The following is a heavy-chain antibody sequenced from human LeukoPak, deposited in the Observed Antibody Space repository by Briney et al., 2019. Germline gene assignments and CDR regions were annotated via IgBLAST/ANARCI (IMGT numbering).Heavy chain of an antibody. J-gene: IGHJ4*02. CDR3: AIGSYCSGGSCYPLFDY. D-gene: IGHD2-15*01. V-gene: IGHV3-53*01. CDR2: IYGDGST. Sequence: PGGSLRLSRGASGFTVKNNYMNWVRQAPGKGLQWVSGIYGDGSTYYADSVKGRFTISRDSSKNTLYLQMNSLRAEDTAVYYCAIGSYCSGGSCYPLFDYWGRGTLVTVSS. CDR1: GFTVKNNY.